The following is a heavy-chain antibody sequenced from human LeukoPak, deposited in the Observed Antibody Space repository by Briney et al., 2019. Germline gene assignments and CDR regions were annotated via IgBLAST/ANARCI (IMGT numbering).Heavy chain of an antibody. CDR1: GGSISSYY. CDR2: IYHSGST. CDR3: ARIAVAGTGVPY. J-gene: IGHJ4*02. Sequence: SETLSLTCTVSGGSISSYYWGWIRQPPGKGLEWIGSIYHSGSTYYNPSLKSRVTISVDTSKNQFSLKLSSVTAADTAVYYCARIAVAGTGVPYWGQGTLVTVSS. D-gene: IGHD6-19*01. V-gene: IGHV4-38-2*02.